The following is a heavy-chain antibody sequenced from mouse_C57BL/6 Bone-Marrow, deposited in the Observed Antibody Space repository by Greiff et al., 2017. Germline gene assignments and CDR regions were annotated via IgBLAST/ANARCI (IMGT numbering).Heavy chain of an antibody. CDR2: IDPSDSYT. CDR3: SRIEAFYYGYFDY. J-gene: IGHJ2*01. Sequence: VQLQQPGAELVMPGASVKLSCKASGYTFTSYWMHWVKQRPGQGLEWIGEIDPSDSYTNYNQKFKGKSTLTVDKSSSTAYMQLSSLTSEDSAVYYCSRIEAFYYGYFDYWGKGTTLTVSS. CDR1: GYTFTSYW. V-gene: IGHV1-69*01. D-gene: IGHD1-1*01.